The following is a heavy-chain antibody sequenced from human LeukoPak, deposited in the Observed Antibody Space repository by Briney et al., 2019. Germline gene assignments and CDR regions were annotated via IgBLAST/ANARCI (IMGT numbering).Heavy chain of an antibody. CDR2: ISSSGSTI. V-gene: IGHV3-11*04. J-gene: IGHJ4*02. CDR1: GFTFSDYY. D-gene: IGHD1-26*01. CDR3: ARGFWQLTRGLDY. Sequence: GGSLRLSCAASGFTFSDYYMSWIRQAPGMGLEWVSYISSSGSTIYYADSVKGRFTISRDNAKNSLYLQMNSLRDEDSAVYYCARGFWQLTRGLDYWGQGTLVTVSS.